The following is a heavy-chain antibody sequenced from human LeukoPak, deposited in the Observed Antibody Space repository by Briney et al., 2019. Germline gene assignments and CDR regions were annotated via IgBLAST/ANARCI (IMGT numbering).Heavy chain of an antibody. CDR1: GYTFTSSD. V-gene: IGHV1-8*01. CDR3: ARNMVRGVSHYYYYMDV. Sequence: ASVKVSCKASGYTFTSSDINWVRQATGQGLEWMGWMNPNSGNTGYAQKFQGRVTMTRDTSISTAYMELSRLRSDDTAVYYCARNMVRGVSHYYYYMDVWGKGTTVTVSS. J-gene: IGHJ6*03. CDR2: MNPNSGNT. D-gene: IGHD3-10*01.